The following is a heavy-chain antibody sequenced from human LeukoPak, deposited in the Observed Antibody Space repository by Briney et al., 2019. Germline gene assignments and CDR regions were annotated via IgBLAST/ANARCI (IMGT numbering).Heavy chain of an antibody. Sequence: SVKVSFKASGGTFSSYAISWVRQAPGQGLEWMGGIIPIFGTANYAQKFQGRVTITADESTSTAYMELSSLTPEDTAVYFCARGEAFCDYWGQGALVTVSS. CDR3: ARGEAFCDY. CDR2: IIPIFGTA. V-gene: IGHV1-69*01. CDR1: GGTFSSYA. J-gene: IGHJ4*02.